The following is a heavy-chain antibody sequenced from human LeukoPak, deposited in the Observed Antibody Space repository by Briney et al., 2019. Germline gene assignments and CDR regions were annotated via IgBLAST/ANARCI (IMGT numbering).Heavy chain of an antibody. CDR2: INPNSGGT. CDR3: AREGQKYSGSYYDDAFDI. CDR1: GYTFTGYY. J-gene: IGHJ3*02. D-gene: IGHD1-26*01. V-gene: IGHV1-2*02. Sequence: ASVKVSFKASGYTFTGYYMHCVRQAPGQGLEWMGWINPNSGGTNYAQKFQGRVTMTRDTSISTAYMELNRLRSDDTAVYYCAREGQKYSGSYYDDAFDIWGQGTMVTVSS.